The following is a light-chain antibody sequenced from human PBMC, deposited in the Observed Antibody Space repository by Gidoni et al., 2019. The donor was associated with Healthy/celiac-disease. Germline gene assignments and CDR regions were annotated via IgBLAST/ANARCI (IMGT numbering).Light chain of an antibody. V-gene: IGKV3-11*01. CDR2: DAS. Sequence: PGERATLSCRASQSVSSYLAWYQQKPGQAPRLLIYDASTRATGIPARFSGSGSGTDFTLTISSLEPEDFAVYYCQQRSNWLLYTFGQGTKLEIK. CDR1: QSVSSY. CDR3: QQRSNWLLYT. J-gene: IGKJ2*01.